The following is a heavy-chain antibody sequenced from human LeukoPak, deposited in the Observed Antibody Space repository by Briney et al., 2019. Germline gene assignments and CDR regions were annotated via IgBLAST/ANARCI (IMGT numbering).Heavy chain of an antibody. V-gene: IGHV3-21*01. CDR1: GFTLSSYW. CDR3: ARGYCSGGSCFWRSGMDV. Sequence: PGGSLRLSCAASGFTLSSYWMSWVRRAPGKGLEWVSSISSSSSYIYYADSVKGRFTISRDNAKNSLYLQMNSLRAEDTAVYYCARGYCSGGSCFWRSGMDVWGQGTTVTVSS. J-gene: IGHJ6*02. D-gene: IGHD2-15*01. CDR2: ISSSSSYI.